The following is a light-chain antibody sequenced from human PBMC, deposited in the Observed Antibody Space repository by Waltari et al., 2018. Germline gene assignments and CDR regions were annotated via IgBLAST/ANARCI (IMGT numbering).Light chain of an antibody. CDR1: QRVGSSS. CDR3: QQHGTLPAT. Sequence: EIVLTQYPGTASSSPGERVTLYCRASQRVGSSSFDWYQQKPGQAPRLCIYRESRRATGIPDSFSGSGSGTDFSLTISRLEPEDFAVYYCQQHGTLPATFGQGTKVEIK. J-gene: IGKJ1*01. V-gene: IGKV3-20*01. CDR2: RES.